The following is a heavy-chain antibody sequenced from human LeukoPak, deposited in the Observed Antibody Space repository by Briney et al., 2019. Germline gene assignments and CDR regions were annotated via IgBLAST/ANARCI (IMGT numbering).Heavy chain of an antibody. CDR3: ARGRPVAGANWFDP. J-gene: IGHJ5*02. V-gene: IGHV4-34*01. CDR1: DGSFSGYS. Sequence: SETLSLTCTVYDGSFSGYSWSWIRQPPGKGLEWIGEINHSGSTNYNPSLKSRVTVSADTSKNQFSLKLSSVTAADTAVYYCARGRPVAGANWFDPWGQGALVTVSS. CDR2: INHSGST. D-gene: IGHD6-13*01.